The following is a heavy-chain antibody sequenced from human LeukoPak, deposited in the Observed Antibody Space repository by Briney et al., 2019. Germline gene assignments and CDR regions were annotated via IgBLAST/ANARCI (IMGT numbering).Heavy chain of an antibody. CDR2: IYSGGAT. Sequence: GGSLRLSCAASGFTVSSNYMNWVRQAPGKGLEWVSVIYSGGATFYADSVKGRFTISRDNSKNTLYLQMNNLRADDTAVYYCARDSPSSSGWFYWGQGTLVTVSS. D-gene: IGHD6-19*01. CDR1: GFTVSSNY. J-gene: IGHJ4*02. CDR3: ARDSPSSSGWFY. V-gene: IGHV3-53*01.